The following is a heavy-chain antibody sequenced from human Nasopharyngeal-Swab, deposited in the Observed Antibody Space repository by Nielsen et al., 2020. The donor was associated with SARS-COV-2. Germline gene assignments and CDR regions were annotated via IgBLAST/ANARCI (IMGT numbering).Heavy chain of an antibody. CDR2: INPNSGGT. V-gene: IGHV1-2*04. CDR3: ARGSPKGYYYYGMDV. Sequence: ASVKVSYKASGYTFTGYYMHWVRQAPGQGLEWMGWINPNSGGTNYAQKFQGWVTMTRDTSMSTAYMELSRLRSDDTAVYYCARGSPKGYYYYGMDVWGQGTTVTVSS. J-gene: IGHJ6*02. CDR1: GYTFTGYY.